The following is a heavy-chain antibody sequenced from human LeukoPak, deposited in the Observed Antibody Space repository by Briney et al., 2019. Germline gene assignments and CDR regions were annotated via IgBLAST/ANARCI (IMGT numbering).Heavy chain of an antibody. V-gene: IGHV3-23*01. D-gene: IGHD3-22*01. CDR2: ISGSGGST. CDR1: GFTFSSYA. J-gene: IGHJ4*02. Sequence: GGSLRLSCAASGFTFSSYAMSWVRQAPGKGLEWVSAISGSGGSTYYADPVKGRFTISRDNSKNTLYLQMNSLRAEDTAVYYCANRGYDSSGYWDYWGQGTLVTVSS. CDR3: ANRGYDSSGYWDY.